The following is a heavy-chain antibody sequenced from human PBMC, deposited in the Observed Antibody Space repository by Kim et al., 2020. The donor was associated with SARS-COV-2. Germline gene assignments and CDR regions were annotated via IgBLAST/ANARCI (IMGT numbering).Heavy chain of an antibody. CDR2: IYYSGNT. CDR1: GGSISGYH. CDR3: ARGTYDYVWGSYRFVY. D-gene: IGHD3-16*02. J-gene: IGHJ4*02. V-gene: IGHV4-59*01. Sequence: SETLSLTCTVSGGSISGYHWSWIRQSPGRGLEWIGYIYYSGNTNYSPSLKSRVTISIDTSKNQFSLKLRSVTVADTAVYYCARGTYDYVWGSYRFVYWGQGTLVTISS.